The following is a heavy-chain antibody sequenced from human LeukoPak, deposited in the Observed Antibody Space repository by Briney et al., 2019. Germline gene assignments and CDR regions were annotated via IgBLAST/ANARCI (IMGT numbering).Heavy chain of an antibody. D-gene: IGHD2-8*01. J-gene: IGHJ2*01. V-gene: IGHV1-69*05. CDR3: ARDQVFSARYFDL. CDR1: GGTFSSYA. CDR2: IIPIFGTA. Sequence: WASVKVSCKASGGTFSSYAISWVRQAPGQGLEWMGRIIPIFGTANYAQKFQGRVTITTDESTSTAYMELSSLRSEDTAVYYCARDQVFSARYFDLWGRGTLVTVSS.